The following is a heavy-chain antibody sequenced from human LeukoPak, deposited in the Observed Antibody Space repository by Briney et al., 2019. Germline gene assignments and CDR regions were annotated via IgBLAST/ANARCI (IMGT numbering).Heavy chain of an antibody. CDR3: ARVGYHGSGSFDY. D-gene: IGHD3-10*01. CDR1: TFSFSNYE. V-gene: IGHV3-48*03. Sequence: PGGSLRLSCAASTFSFSNYEMNWGRQAPGQGLEGGSYISLTGYTIYYADSVKGRFTISRDSAKNSLYLQMSSLRAEDTAVYYCARVGYHGSGSFDYWGQGTLVTVSS. J-gene: IGHJ4*02. CDR2: ISLTGYTI.